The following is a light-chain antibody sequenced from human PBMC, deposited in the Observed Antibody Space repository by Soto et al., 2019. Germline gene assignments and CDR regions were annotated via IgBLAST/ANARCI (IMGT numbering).Light chain of an antibody. V-gene: IGKV1-5*01. J-gene: IGKJ4*01. Sequence: DGQMTQSASTLSASMGDRVTITCRASQTLSVWLAWYQQKPGKAPNLLIYDVSTLGSGVPSRFSGSGSGTDFTLTINNLQPDDFATYYCQQYNSDPLTFGGGTKVDIK. CDR1: QTLSVW. CDR2: DVS. CDR3: QQYNSDPLT.